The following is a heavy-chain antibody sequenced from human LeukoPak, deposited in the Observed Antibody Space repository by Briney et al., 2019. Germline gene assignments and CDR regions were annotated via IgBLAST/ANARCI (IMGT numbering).Heavy chain of an antibody. J-gene: IGHJ4*02. CDR2: FYSSGST. V-gene: IGHV4-4*07. D-gene: IGHD6-13*01. Sequence: SETLSLTCSVSGGSISSYYWSWIRQPAGKGLEWIGRFYSSGSTNYNPSLTGRVTISVDTSKNQFSLKLSSVTAADTAVYYCARASYIAAAAGYYFDYWGQGTLVTVSS. CDR1: GGSISSYY. CDR3: ARASYIAAAAGYYFDY.